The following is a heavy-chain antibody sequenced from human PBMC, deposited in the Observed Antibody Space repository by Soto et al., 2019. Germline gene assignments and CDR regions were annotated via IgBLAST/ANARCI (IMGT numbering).Heavy chain of an antibody. CDR1: GYTFTSYY. J-gene: IGHJ4*02. Sequence: QVQLVQSGAEVKKPGASVKVSCKASGYTFTSYYMHWVRQAPGQGLEWMGIINPSGGSTTYAQKFQGRVTMTRDTSTSTVYMELNSLISEDTAVYYCARWSCTNDVCSLFDYWGQGTLVTVSS. D-gene: IGHD2-8*01. V-gene: IGHV1-46*01. CDR3: ARWSCTNDVCSLFDY. CDR2: INPSGGST.